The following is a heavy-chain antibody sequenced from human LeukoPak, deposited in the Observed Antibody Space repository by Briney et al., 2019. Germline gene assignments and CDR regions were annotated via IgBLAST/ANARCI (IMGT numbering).Heavy chain of an antibody. CDR3: AKGTTVTSAFGF. Sequence: PGRSLRLSCAASGFTFDDYAMHWVRQAPGKGLEWVSGISWNSGSIGYADSVKGRFTISRDNAKNSLYLQMNSLRAEDTALYYCAKGTTVTSAFGFWGHGTMVTVSS. J-gene: IGHJ3*01. D-gene: IGHD4-17*01. CDR2: ISWNSGSI. CDR1: GFTFDDYA. V-gene: IGHV3-9*01.